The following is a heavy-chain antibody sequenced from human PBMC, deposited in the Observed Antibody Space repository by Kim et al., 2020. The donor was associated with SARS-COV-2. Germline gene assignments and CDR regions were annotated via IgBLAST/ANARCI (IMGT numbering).Heavy chain of an antibody. J-gene: IGHJ4*02. V-gene: IGHV4-31*03. D-gene: IGHD4-17*01. CDR3: ARAVSGAADGDKGGLFDY. CDR1: GGSISSGGYY. CDR2: IYYSGST. Sequence: SETLSLTCTVSGGSISSGGYYWSWIRQHPGKGLEWIGYIYYSGSTYYNPSLKSRVTISVDTSKNQFSLKLSSVTAADTAVYYCARAVSGAADGDKGGLFDYWGQGTLVTVSS.